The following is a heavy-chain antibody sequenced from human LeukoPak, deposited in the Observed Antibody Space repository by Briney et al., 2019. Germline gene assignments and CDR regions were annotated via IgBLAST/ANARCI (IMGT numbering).Heavy chain of an antibody. CDR1: GGSFSGYY. Sequence: PSETLSLTCAVYGGSFSGYYWSWIRQPPGKGLEWIGEINHSGSTNYNPSLKSRVTISVDTSKNLFSLKLSSVTAADTAVYYCARGRSLGCMDVWGKGTTVTVSS. V-gene: IGHV4-34*01. CDR3: ARGRSLGCMDV. J-gene: IGHJ6*04. D-gene: IGHD1-26*01. CDR2: INHSGST.